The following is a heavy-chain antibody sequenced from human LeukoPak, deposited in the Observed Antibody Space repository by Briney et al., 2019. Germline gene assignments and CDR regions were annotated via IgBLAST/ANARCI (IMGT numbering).Heavy chain of an antibody. Sequence: GGSLRLSCAASGFTFSSYAMHWVRQAPGKGLEWVAVKSYDGSNKYYADSVKGRFTISRDNSKNTLYLQMNSLRAEDTAVYYCARGDNIVVVPAAPDYWGQGTLVTVSS. D-gene: IGHD2-2*01. J-gene: IGHJ4*02. V-gene: IGHV3-30*04. CDR3: ARGDNIVVVPAAPDY. CDR2: KSYDGSNK. CDR1: GFTFSSYA.